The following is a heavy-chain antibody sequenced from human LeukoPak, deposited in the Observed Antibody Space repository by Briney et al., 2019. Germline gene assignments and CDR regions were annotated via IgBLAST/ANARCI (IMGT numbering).Heavy chain of an antibody. J-gene: IGHJ6*02. Sequence: GGSLRLSCAASGFTFSSYAMSWVRQAPGKGLEWVSAISGSGGSTYYADSVKGRFTISRDNSKNTLYLQMNSLRAEDTAVYYCAKVCLRGYYYYCGMDVWGQGTTVTVSS. CDR3: AKVCLRGYYYYCGMDV. CDR1: GFTFSSYA. V-gene: IGHV3-23*01. CDR2: ISGSGGST. D-gene: IGHD5/OR15-5a*01.